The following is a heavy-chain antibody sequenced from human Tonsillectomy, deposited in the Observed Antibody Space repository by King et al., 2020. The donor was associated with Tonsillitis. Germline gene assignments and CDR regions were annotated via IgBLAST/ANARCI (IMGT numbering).Heavy chain of an antibody. CDR3: ARWIQLWPYNCFDP. V-gene: IGHV4-39*01. J-gene: IGHJ5*02. D-gene: IGHD5-18*01. Sequence: QLQESGPGLVKPSETLSLTCTVSGGSISSSSYYWGWIRQPPGKGLEWIGSIYYSGSTYYNPSLKSRVTISVDTSKNQFSLKLSSVTAADTAVYYCARWIQLWPYNCFDPWGQGTLVTVSS. CDR1: GGSISSSSYY. CDR2: IYYSGST.